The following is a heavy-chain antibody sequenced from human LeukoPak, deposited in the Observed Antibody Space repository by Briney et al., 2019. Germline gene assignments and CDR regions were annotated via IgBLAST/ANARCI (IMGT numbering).Heavy chain of an antibody. V-gene: IGHV3-66*01. J-gene: IGHJ6*03. D-gene: IGHD1-26*01. CDR2: IYSGGAT. CDR3: AKLKGGSNYYYYYYMDV. CDR1: GITVSTNY. Sequence: GGSLRLSCAASGITVSTNYMSWVRQAPGKGLEWVSIIYSGGATFYADSVKGRFTISRENSKNTLWLQMSSLRAEDTTVYYCAKLKGGSNYYYYYYMDVWGKGTTVTVSS.